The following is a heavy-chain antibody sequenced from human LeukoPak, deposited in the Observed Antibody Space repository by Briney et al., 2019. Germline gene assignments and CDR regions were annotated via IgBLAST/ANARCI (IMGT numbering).Heavy chain of an antibody. J-gene: IGHJ6*04. D-gene: IGHD3-10*02. CDR2: IISSGSTI. V-gene: IGHV3-48*03. CDR3: AELGITMIGGV. CDR1: GFTFSSYE. Sequence: GGSLRLSCAASGFTFSSYEMNWVRQAPGKGLEWVSYIISSGSTIYYADSVKGRFTISRDNAKNSLYLQMNSLRAEDTAVYYCAELGITMIGGVWGKGTTVTISS.